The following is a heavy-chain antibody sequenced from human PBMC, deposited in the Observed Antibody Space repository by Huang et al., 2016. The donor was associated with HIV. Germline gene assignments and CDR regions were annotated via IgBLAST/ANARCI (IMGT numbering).Heavy chain of an antibody. CDR3: ATKTAGMDI. CDR1: TFTFGAYW. J-gene: IGHJ6*02. V-gene: IGHV3-7*01. Sequence: LVESGGRSVQPGGSIRLSWVGSTFTFGAYWMSWVRPPPGKGLEWVANIKQDESEKYYVDSVKGRFNISRDNAKKVLFLEMDTLRVEDTAIYFCATKTAGMDIWGQGTTVTVSS. CDR2: IKQDESEK.